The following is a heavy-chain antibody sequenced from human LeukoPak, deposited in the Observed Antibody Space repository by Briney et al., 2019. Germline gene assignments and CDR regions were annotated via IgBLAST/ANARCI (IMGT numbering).Heavy chain of an antibody. J-gene: IGHJ5*02. CDR2: INHSGST. CDR3: ARVGRYYYDSSGYYRKGWFDP. D-gene: IGHD3-22*01. Sequence: SETLSLTCAVYGGSFSGNYWSWIRQPPGKGLEWIGEINHSGSTNYNPSLKSRVTISVDTSKNQFSLKLSSVTAADTAVYYCARVGRYYYDSSGYYRKGWFDPWGQGTLVTVSS. V-gene: IGHV4-34*01. CDR1: GGSFSGNY.